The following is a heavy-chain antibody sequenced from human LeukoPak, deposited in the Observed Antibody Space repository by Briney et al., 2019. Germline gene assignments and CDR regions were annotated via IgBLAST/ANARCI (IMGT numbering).Heavy chain of an antibody. Sequence: KSSEALSLTCAVYGGSFSGYYWSWIRQPPGKGLEWIGEINHSGSTNYNPSLKSRVTISVDTSKNQFSLKLSSVTAADTAVYYCASHKKYYYDSSGSKNFDYWGQGTLVTVSS. CDR2: INHSGST. CDR3: ASHKKYYYDSSGSKNFDY. V-gene: IGHV4-34*01. J-gene: IGHJ4*02. CDR1: GGSFSGYY. D-gene: IGHD3-22*01.